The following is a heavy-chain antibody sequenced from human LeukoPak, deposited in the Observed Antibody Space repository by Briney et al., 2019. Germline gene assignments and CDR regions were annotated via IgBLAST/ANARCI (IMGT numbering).Heavy chain of an antibody. V-gene: IGHV3-11*04. Sequence: GGSLRLSCAASGFTFSDYYMSWIRQAPGKGLEWVSYISSSGSTIYYADSVKGRFTISRDNAKNSLYLQLNSLRAEDTAVYYCAGDLLGGGKAAFDIWGQGTMVTVSS. J-gene: IGHJ3*02. D-gene: IGHD4-23*01. CDR3: AGDLLGGGKAAFDI. CDR2: ISSSGSTI. CDR1: GFTFSDYY.